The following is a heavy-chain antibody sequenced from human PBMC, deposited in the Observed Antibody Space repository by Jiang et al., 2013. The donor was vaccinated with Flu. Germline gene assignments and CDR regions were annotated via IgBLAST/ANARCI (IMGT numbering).Heavy chain of an antibody. V-gene: IGHV1-69*01. CDR1: GGSFSSYA. D-gene: IGHD5-18*01. CDR3: ARVNGGYSSGGPFDY. Sequence: PGSVGRRISCKASGGSFSSYASSWVRQAPGQGLEWLGGIIPIFGTTNYAQKFQGRVTITADGSTSTAYMELSSLRSGDTAVYYCARVNGGYSSGGPFDYWGQGT. J-gene: IGHJ4*02. CDR2: IIPIFGTT.